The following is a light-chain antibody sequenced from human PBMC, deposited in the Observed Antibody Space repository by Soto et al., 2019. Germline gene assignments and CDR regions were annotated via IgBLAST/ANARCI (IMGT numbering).Light chain of an antibody. CDR2: DAS. Sequence: DIQMTQSPSSLSASVGDRVTITCQASQDISNYLNWYQQKPGKAPKLLIYDASSLESGVPSRFSGSRSGTEFTLTISSLQPDDIATYYCQQYDTYWTFGQGTKVDIK. CDR1: QDISNY. V-gene: IGKV1-33*01. CDR3: QQYDTYWT. J-gene: IGKJ1*01.